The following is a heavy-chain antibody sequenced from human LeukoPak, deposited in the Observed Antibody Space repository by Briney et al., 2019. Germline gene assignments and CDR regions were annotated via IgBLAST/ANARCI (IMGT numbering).Heavy chain of an antibody. CDR2: ISVVGDT. V-gene: IGHV3-53*05. CDR1: GFSVSKIY. D-gene: IGHD6-19*01. CDR3: ARVKTETSGWYQFDY. J-gene: IGHJ4*02. Sequence: GGSLRLSCAASGFSVSKIYMSWVRQAAGKGLEWASLISVVGDTYYADSVKGRFTISRDNTESTLYLQMNSLRVEDTAVYYCARVKTETSGWYQFDYWGQGTLVTVSS.